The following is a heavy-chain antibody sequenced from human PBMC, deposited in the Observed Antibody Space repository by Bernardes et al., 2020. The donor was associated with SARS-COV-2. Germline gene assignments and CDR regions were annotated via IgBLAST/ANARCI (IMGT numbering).Heavy chain of an antibody. V-gene: IGHV4-59*08. CDR2: IYYSGST. Sequence: SETLSLTCTVSGGSISSYYWSWIRQPPGKGLEWIGYIYYSGSTNYNPSLKSRVTISVDTSKNQFSLKLSSVTAADTAVYYCASSRMVRGVISWFDPWGQGTLVTVSS. D-gene: IGHD3-10*01. J-gene: IGHJ5*02. CDR1: GGSISSYY. CDR3: ASSRMVRGVISWFDP.